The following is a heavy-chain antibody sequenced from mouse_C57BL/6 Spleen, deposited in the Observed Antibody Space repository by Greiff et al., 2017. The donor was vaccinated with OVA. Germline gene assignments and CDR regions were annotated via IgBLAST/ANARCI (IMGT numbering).Heavy chain of an antibody. D-gene: IGHD1-1*01. CDR3: TRESDYYGSSPYYFDY. CDR2: ISSGGDYI. V-gene: IGHV5-9-1*02. J-gene: IGHJ2*01. Sequence: DVMLVESGEGLVKPGGSLKLSCAASGFTFSSYAMSWVRQTPEKRLEWVAYISSGGDYIYYADTVKGRFTISRDNARNTLYLQMNSLKSEDTAMYYGTRESDYYGSSPYYFDYWGQGTTLTVSS. CDR1: GFTFSSYA.